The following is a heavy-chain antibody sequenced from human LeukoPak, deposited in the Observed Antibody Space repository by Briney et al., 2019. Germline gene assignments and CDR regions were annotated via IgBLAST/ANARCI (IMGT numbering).Heavy chain of an antibody. Sequence: GGSLRLSCAASGFTFSRHWMTWVRQAPGKGLEWVANIKQDGSEKYYVDSVKGRFTISRDNAKNSLYLQMNSLRAEDTAVYYCASRYCSGGSCYSGYYFDYWGQGTLVTVSS. CDR2: IKQDGSEK. J-gene: IGHJ4*02. D-gene: IGHD2-15*01. CDR1: GFTFSRHW. CDR3: ASRYCSGGSCYSGYYFDY. V-gene: IGHV3-7*01.